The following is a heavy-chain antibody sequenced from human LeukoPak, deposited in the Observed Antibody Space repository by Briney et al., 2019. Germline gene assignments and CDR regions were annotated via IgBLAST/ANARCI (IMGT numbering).Heavy chain of an antibody. J-gene: IGHJ4*02. CDR2: MNPNSGNT. D-gene: IGHD3-10*01. Sequence: ASVKVSFKASVYTFTSYDINWVGQATGQGLEWVGWMNPNSGNTGYAQKFQGRVTMTRNTSISTDYMVLSSLRSEDSAVYYCARRFSGSGSPITYWGQGTLVTVSS. V-gene: IGHV1-8*01. CDR3: ARRFSGSGSPITY. CDR1: VYTFTSYD.